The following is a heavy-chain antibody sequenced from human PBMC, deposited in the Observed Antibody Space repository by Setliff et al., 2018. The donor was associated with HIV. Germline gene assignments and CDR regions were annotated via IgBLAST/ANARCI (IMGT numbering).Heavy chain of an antibody. CDR2: IYYSGST. CDR1: GDSISSYY. Sequence: SETLSLTCTVSGDSISSYYWSWIRQPPGKGLEWIGYIYYSGSTNYNPSLKSRVTISLEKSNNQFSLKLSSVTAADTAVYYCARDFKRYNSPCRFDPWGQGILVTVSS. D-gene: IGHD1-1*01. V-gene: IGHV4-59*12. J-gene: IGHJ5*02. CDR3: ARDFKRYNSPCRFDP.